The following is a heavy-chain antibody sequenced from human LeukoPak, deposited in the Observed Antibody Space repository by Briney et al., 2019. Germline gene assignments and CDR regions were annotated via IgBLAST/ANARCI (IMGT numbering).Heavy chain of an antibody. CDR2: IRYDGSNK. Sequence: GGSLRLSCAASGFTFSTYGIHWVRQAPGKGLEWVAVIRYDGSNKYYADSVKGRFTISRDNSKNTLYLQMNSLRAEDTAVYYCAKDNYDYGDYDGGDYWGQGTMVTVSS. CDR1: GFTFSTYG. CDR3: AKDNYDYGDYDGGDY. V-gene: IGHV3-30*02. D-gene: IGHD4-17*01. J-gene: IGHJ4*02.